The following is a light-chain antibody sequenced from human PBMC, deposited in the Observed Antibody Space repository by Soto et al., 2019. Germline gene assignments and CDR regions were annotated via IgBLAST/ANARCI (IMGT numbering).Light chain of an antibody. CDR2: EVS. CDR1: SSDVGGYNY. J-gene: IGLJ2*01. CDR3: SSYTSSSTV. Sequence: QSSLTQPVSVSGSAGQSSTISCTGTSSDVGGYNYVSWYQQHPGKAPKLMIYEVSNRPSGVSNRFSGSESGNTASLTISGLQAEDEADYYCSSYTSSSTVFGGGTKVTVL. V-gene: IGLV2-14*01.